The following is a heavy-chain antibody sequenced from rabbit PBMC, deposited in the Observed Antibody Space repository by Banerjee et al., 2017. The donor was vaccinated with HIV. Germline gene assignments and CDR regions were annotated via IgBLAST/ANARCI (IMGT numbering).Heavy chain of an antibody. V-gene: IGHV1S7*01. D-gene: IGHD2-1*01. CDR1: GFDFSNYY. CDR3: VRGTAGDNPNYQGYFNF. CDR2: INPDYGST. J-gene: IGHJ4*01. Sequence: QLKESGGGLVQPGGSLKLSCKASGFDFSNYYMSWVRQAPGKGLEWIGYINPDYGSTDYSSWVNGRFPISSHHAQNTLYLQLNSLTAADTSTYFCVRGTAGDNPNYQGYFNFWGPGTLVTV.